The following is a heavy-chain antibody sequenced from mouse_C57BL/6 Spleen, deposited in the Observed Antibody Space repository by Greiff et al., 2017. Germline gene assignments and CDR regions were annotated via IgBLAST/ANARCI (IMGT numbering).Heavy chain of an antibody. CDR2: ISYSGST. J-gene: IGHJ1*03. V-gene: IGHV3-8*01. CDR1: GYSITSDY. D-gene: IGHD2-5*01. CDR3: ARYRDSNYRYFDV. Sequence: EVMLVESGPGLAKPSQTLSLTCSVTGYSITSDYWNWIRKFPGNKLEYMGYISYSGSTYYNPSLKSRISITRDTSKNQYYLQLNSVTTEDTATYYCARYRDSNYRYFDVWGTGTTVTVSS.